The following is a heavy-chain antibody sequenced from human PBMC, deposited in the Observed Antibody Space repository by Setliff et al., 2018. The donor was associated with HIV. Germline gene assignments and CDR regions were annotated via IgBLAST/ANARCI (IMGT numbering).Heavy chain of an antibody. D-gene: IGHD1-7*01. CDR3: AREGITGTTLHPY. CDR2: ITGSSDTI. V-gene: IGHV3-48*03. CDR1: GFTFSSYE. J-gene: IGHJ4*02. Sequence: GGSLRLSCAASGFTFSSYEMDWFRQALGKGLEWVSYITGSSDTIYYADSVKGRFTISRDNAKNSLYLQMNTLRAEDTAVYYCAREGITGTTLHPYWGQGTLVTVSS.